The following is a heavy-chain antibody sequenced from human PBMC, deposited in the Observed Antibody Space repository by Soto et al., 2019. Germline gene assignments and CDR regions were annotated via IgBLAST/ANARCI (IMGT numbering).Heavy chain of an antibody. D-gene: IGHD2-2*01. CDR2: ISYDGSNK. Sequence: QVQLVESGGGVVQPGRSLRLSCAASGFTFSSYGMHWVRQAPGKGLEWVAVISYDGSNKYYADSVKGRFTISRDNSKNTLYLQMNSLRAEDTAVYYCAKDRNWALIGVVPAATFDYWGQGTLVTVSS. V-gene: IGHV3-30*18. J-gene: IGHJ4*02. CDR1: GFTFSSYG. CDR3: AKDRNWALIGVVPAATFDY.